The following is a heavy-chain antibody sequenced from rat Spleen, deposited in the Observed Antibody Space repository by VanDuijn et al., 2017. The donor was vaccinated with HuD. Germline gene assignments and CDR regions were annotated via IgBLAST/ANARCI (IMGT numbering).Heavy chain of an antibody. CDR1: GLSLTSNS. Sequence: QVQLKESGPGLVQPSQTLSLTCTVSGLSLTSNSVSWIRQPPGKGLEWMGVTWSHGGIDYNSAIKSRLTISRDTSKSQVFLKMNSLQTEDPAMYFWDRGSAFFDYWGQGVMVTVSS. CDR3: DRGSAFFDY. CDR2: TWSHGGI. V-gene: IGHV2-47*01. D-gene: IGHD3-3*01. J-gene: IGHJ2*01.